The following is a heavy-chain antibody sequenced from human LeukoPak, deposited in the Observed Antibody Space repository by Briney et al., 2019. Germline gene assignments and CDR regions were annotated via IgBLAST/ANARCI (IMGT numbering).Heavy chain of an antibody. Sequence: PGGSLRPSCAASGFTFSSYSMNWVRQAPGKGLEWVSSISSSSSYIYYADSVKGRFTISRDNAKNSLYLQMNSLRAEDTAVYYCARDPYYYDSSLPFQHWGQGTLVTVSS. V-gene: IGHV3-21*01. CDR2: ISSSSSYI. J-gene: IGHJ1*01. D-gene: IGHD3-22*01. CDR3: ARDPYYYDSSLPFQH. CDR1: GFTFSSYS.